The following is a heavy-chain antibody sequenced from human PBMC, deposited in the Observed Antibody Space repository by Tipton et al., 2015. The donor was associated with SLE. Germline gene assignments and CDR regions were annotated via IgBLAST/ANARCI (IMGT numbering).Heavy chain of an antibody. CDR1: GSTFSSYG. CDR3: GGALSYYGMDV. V-gene: IGHV3-33*01. Sequence: SLRLSCAASGSTFSSYGMHWVRQAPGKGLEWVAVIWYDGSNKYYADSVKGRFTISRDNSKNTLYLQMNSLRAEDTAVYYCGGALSYYGMDVWGQGTTVTVSS. CDR2: IWYDGSNK. J-gene: IGHJ6*02. D-gene: IGHD3-16*01.